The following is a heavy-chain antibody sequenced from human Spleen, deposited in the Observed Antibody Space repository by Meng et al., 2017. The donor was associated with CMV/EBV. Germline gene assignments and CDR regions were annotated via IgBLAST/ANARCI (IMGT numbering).Heavy chain of an antibody. Sequence: GGSLRLSCAASGSTFSGYSMNWVRQAPGKGLEWVSMISSSSRYIYYADLVKGRFTISRENAENSLYLQMNNLRADDTAVYYCALHPGGHIVVVIGYWGQGTLVTVSS. CDR2: ISSSSRYI. CDR1: GSTFSGYS. CDR3: ALHPGGHIVVVIGY. J-gene: IGHJ4*02. V-gene: IGHV3-21*01. D-gene: IGHD2-21*01.